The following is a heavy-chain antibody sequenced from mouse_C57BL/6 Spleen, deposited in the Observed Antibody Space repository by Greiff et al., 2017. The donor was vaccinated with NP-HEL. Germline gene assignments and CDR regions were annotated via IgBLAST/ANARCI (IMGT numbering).Heavy chain of an antibody. CDR3: TTDYGRYYFDD. J-gene: IGHJ2*01. Sequence: EVQLQQSGAELVRPGASVKLSCTASGFNIKDDYMHWVKQRPEQGLEWIGWIDPESGDTEYASKFQGKATITADTSSNTAYLQLSSLTSEDTAVYYCTTDYGRYYFDDWGQGTTLTVSS. CDR2: IDPESGDT. D-gene: IGHD1-1*01. CDR1: GFNIKDDY. V-gene: IGHV14-4*01.